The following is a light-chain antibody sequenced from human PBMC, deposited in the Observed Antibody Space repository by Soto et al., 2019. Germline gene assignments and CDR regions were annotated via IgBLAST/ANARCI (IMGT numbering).Light chain of an antibody. J-gene: IGLJ3*02. CDR2: DVS. Sequence: QSALPQPRSVSGSPGQSVTISCTGTSSDVGGYNYVSWYQQHPGKAPKLMIYDVSKRPSGVPDRFSGSKSGNTASLTISGLQAEDEANYYRCSYAGSYNWVFGGRTKLTVL. V-gene: IGLV2-11*01. CDR3: CSYAGSYNWV. CDR1: SSDVGGYNY.